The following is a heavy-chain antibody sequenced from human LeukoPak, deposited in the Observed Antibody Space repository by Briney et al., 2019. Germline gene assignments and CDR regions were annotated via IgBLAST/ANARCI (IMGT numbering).Heavy chain of an antibody. CDR2: INHSGST. CDR1: GGSFSGYY. J-gene: IGHJ6*03. V-gene: IGHV4-34*01. D-gene: IGHD3-3*01. CDR3: ARVRKVDDFWSGYSYPYYYYMDV. Sequence: SETLSLTCAVYGGSFSGYYWSWIRQPPGKGLEWIGEINHSGSTNYNPSLKSRVTISVDTSKNQFSLKLSSVTAADTAVYYCARVRKVDDFWSGYSYPYYYYMDVWGKGTTVTVSS.